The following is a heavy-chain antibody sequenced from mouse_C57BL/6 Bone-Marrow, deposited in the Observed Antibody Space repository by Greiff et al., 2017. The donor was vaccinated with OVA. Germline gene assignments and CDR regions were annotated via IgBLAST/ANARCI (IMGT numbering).Heavy chain of an antibody. D-gene: IGHD2-3*01. Sequence: EVKLVESGGDLVKPGGSLKLSCAASGFTFSSYGMSWVRQTPDKRLEWVATISSGGGYTYYPDSVKGRFTISRDNAKNTLYLQMSSLKSEDTAMYYCARRDGYYYWYFDVWGTGTTVTVSS. CDR3: ARRDGYYYWYFDV. CDR2: ISSGGGYT. J-gene: IGHJ1*03. V-gene: IGHV5-6*02. CDR1: GFTFSSYG.